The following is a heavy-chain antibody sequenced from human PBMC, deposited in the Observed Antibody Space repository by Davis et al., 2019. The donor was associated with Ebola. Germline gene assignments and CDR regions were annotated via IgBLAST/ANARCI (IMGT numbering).Heavy chain of an antibody. J-gene: IGHJ4*02. D-gene: IGHD2-2*01. CDR1: GFTFSSYW. CDR3: ARSSYQPDW. Sequence: GESLKISCAASGFTFSSYWMHWVRQAPGKGLVWVSRINPDGSFTDYADSVKGRFTISRDNARNTVSLQMNSLRAEDTALYSCARSSYQPDWWGQGTLVTVSS. V-gene: IGHV3-74*01. CDR2: INPDGSFT.